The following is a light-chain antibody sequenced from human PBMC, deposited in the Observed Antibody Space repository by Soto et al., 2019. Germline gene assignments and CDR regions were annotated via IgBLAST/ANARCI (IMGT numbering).Light chain of an antibody. J-gene: IGLJ1*01. Sequence: QSVLTQPASVSGSPGQSITISCTGTSSDVGGYNYVSWYQQYPGKAPKLMIFDVSNRPSGVSDRFSGSKSGSTASLTISGLKAEDEDDYYCNSYTPGSTYVVGSGTKVTVL. V-gene: IGLV2-14*03. CDR2: DVS. CDR3: NSYTPGSTYV. CDR1: SSDVGGYNY.